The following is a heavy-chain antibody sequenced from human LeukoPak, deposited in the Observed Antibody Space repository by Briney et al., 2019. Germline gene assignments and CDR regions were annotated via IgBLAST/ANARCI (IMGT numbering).Heavy chain of an antibody. CDR3: ARDTYQPGRIDC. V-gene: IGHV3-21*05. J-gene: IGHJ4*02. CDR1: EFTSSLYA. CDR2: INDVSGDI. Sequence: GGSLRLFCAASEFTSSLYAMNWVRQAPGKGLEWVSYINDVSGDIHYADSVKGRFTISRDNAKNTLYLQMNSLRAEDTAVYYCARDTYQPGRIDCWGQGTLVIVSS. D-gene: IGHD2-2*01.